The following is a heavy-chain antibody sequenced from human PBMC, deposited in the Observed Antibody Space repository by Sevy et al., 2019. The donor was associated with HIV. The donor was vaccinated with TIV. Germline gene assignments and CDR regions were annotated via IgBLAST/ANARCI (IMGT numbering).Heavy chain of an antibody. CDR2: IRAYNGNT. D-gene: IGHD4-17*01. CDR3: ARDTVDYGMDV. J-gene: IGHJ6*02. CDR1: GYTFTSYG. Sequence: ASVKVSCKASGYTFTSYGISWVRQAPGQGLEWMGGIRAYNGNTNYAQKLQGRVTMTTDTSTSTAYMELRSRRADDTAVYYCARDTVDYGMDVWGQGTTVTVSS. V-gene: IGHV1-18*01.